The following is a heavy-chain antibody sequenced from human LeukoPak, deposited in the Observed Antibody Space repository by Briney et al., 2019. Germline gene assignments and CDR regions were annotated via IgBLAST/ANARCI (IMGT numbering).Heavy chain of an antibody. CDR1: GFTFSSYS. CDR3: ARDALQWLLLRYAFDI. D-gene: IGHD3-22*01. Sequence: GGSLRLSCAASGFTFSSYSMNWVRQAPGQGLEWVSSISTSGNYIYYADSVKGRFTISRDNAKNSLYLQLNSLRAEDTAVYYCARDALQWLLLRYAFDIWGQGTMVTVSS. J-gene: IGHJ3*02. CDR2: ISTSGNYI. V-gene: IGHV3-21*01.